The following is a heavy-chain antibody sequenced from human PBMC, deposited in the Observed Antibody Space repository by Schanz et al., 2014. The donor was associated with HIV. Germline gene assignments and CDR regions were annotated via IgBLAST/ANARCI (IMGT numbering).Heavy chain of an antibody. V-gene: IGHV1-69*01. J-gene: IGHJ4*02. CDR3: AREGGNLVEGGYFFDY. CDR2: IIPIFGTR. CDR1: GGTFSTYS. D-gene: IGHD2-15*01. Sequence: QVQLVQSGAEVKKPGSSVKVSCKSSGGTFSTYSISWVRQAPGQGLEWMGGIIPIFGTRNYAHKFQGRVTMTADESTSTAYMELSSLRLEDTAVYYCAREGGNLVEGGYFFDYWGQGTLVTVSS.